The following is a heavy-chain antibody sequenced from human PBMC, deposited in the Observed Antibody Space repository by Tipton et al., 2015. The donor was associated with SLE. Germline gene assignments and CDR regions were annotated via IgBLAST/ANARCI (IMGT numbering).Heavy chain of an antibody. V-gene: IGHV4-59*08. J-gene: IGHJ2*01. D-gene: IGHD5-18*01. CDR3: ARGGTAMAYWYFDL. CDR2: IYYSGST. Sequence: TLSLTCTVSGGSISSYYWSWIRQPPGKGLEWIGYIYYSGSTNYNPSLKSRVTISVDTSKNQFSLKLSSVTAADTAVYYRARGGTAMAYWYFDLWGRGTLVTVSS. CDR1: GGSISSYY.